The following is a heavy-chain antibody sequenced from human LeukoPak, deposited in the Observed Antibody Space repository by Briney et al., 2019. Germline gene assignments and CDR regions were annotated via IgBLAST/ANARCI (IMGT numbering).Heavy chain of an antibody. CDR3: AKGGKWDVTPFDY. V-gene: IGHV3-9*01. CDR1: GFTFDDYA. Sequence: GGSLRLSCAASGFTFDDYAMHWVRRAPGKGLEWVSGISWNSGSIGYADSVKGRFTISRDNSKNTLYLQVNSLRAEDTAVYYCAKGGKWDVTPFDYWGQGTLVTVSS. D-gene: IGHD1-26*01. CDR2: ISWNSGSI. J-gene: IGHJ4*02.